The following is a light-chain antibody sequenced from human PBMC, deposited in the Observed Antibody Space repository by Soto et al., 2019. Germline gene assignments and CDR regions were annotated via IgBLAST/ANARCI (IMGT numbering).Light chain of an antibody. CDR3: CSYAGSNYV. Sequence: QSVLTQPASVSGSPGQSITISCTGTSSDVGNYNLVSWYQHHPGKAPKLIIYEVSKRPSGVFNRFSGSKSGDTASLAISGLQAEDEADYYCCSYAGSNYVFGTGTKVTVL. CDR1: SSDVGNYNL. J-gene: IGLJ1*01. CDR2: EVS. V-gene: IGLV2-23*02.